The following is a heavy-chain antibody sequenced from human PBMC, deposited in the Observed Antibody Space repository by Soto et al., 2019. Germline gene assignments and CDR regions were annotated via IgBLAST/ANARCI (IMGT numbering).Heavy chain of an antibody. D-gene: IGHD3-10*01. CDR2: ISYDGSNK. Sequence: QVQLVESGGGVVQPGRSLRLSCAASGFTFSSYAMHWVRQAPGKGLEWVAVISYDGSNKYYADSVKGRFTISRDNSKNTLYLQMNSLRAEDTAVYYCERDHEGIYYYYGMDVWGQGTTVTVSS. J-gene: IGHJ6*02. CDR3: ERDHEGIYYYYGMDV. CDR1: GFTFSSYA. V-gene: IGHV3-30-3*01.